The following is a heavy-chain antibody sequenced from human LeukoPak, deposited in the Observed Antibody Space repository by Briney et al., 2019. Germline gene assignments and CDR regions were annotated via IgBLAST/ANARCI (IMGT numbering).Heavy chain of an antibody. CDR2: INPSGGST. V-gene: IGHV1-46*01. Sequence: ASVKVSCKASGYTFTTYYMHWVRQAPGQGLEWMGMINPSGGSTRYAQKFQGRVTVTRDTSTTTVHMELSSLRSEDTAVYYCARDRRSSSGWSFDYWGQGTLVTVSS. CDR1: GYTFTTYY. CDR3: ARDRRSSSGWSFDY. J-gene: IGHJ4*02. D-gene: IGHD6-19*01.